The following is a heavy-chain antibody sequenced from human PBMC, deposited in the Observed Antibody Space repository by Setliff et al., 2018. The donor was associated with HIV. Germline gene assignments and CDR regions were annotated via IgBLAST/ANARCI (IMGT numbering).Heavy chain of an antibody. D-gene: IGHD5-12*01. CDR2: INHSGST. CDR3: ARGDGYRGNDAYYDSGMDV. V-gene: IGHV4-34*01. CDR1: GGSFSGHY. J-gene: IGHJ6*02. Sequence: PSETLSLTCAVYGGSFSGHYWSWIRQPPGKGLEWIGEINHSGSTNYNPSLKSRVTISVDTSKNQFSLNLRSVTAADTAVYYCARGDGYRGNDAYYDSGMDVWGQGITVTVSS.